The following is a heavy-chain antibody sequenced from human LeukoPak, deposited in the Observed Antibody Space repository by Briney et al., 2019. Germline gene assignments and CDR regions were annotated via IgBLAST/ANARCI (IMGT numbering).Heavy chain of an antibody. Sequence: GGSLRLSCAASGFTVSSNYMSWVRQAPGKGLEWVSFIFSSGNTYYADSVKGRFTISRDSSKNTLYLQMNSLTAEDTAVYYCARDRAGGNSPYGYWGRGTLVTVSS. V-gene: IGHV3-53*01. D-gene: IGHD4-23*01. CDR3: ARDRAGGNSPYGY. J-gene: IGHJ4*02. CDR2: IFSSGNT. CDR1: GFTVSSNY.